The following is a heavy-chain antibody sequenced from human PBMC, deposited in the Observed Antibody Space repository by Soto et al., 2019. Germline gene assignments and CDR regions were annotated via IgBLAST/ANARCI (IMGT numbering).Heavy chain of an antibody. D-gene: IGHD3-22*01. CDR2: ISGSGDST. CDR1: GFTFSRYG. Sequence: GGSLRLSCAASGFTFSRYGMSWVRQAPGKGLEWVSGISGSGDSTYYADSVKGRFTISRDNSKNTLYVEMNSLRAEDTAVYYCAKNYYYDSSDAFDYWGQGKLVTVLL. J-gene: IGHJ4*02. V-gene: IGHV3-23*01. CDR3: AKNYYYDSSDAFDY.